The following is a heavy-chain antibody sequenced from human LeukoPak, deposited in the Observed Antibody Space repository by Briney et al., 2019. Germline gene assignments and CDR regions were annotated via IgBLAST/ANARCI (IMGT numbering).Heavy chain of an antibody. V-gene: IGHV1-69*13. CDR3: ARDRNPITIFGVVNAFDI. D-gene: IGHD3-3*01. CDR1: GGTFSSYA. J-gene: IGHJ3*02. CDR2: IIPMFGTA. Sequence: SVKVSCKAYGGTFSSYAISWVRQAPGQGLEWMGGIIPMFGTANYAQKFQGRVTITADESTSTAYMELSSLRSEDTAVYYCARDRNPITIFGVVNAFDIWGQGTMVTVSS.